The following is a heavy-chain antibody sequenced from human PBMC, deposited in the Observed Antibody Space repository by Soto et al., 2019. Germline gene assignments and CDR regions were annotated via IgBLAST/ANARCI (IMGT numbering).Heavy chain of an antibody. CDR3: ARGLRTNGSFFRV. CDR2: INHSGST. Sequence: PSETLSLTCAVYGGSFSGYYWNWIRQPPGKGLEWIGEINHSGSTNYNPSLKSRVTLSVDTSKNQFSLKLSSVTAADMAVYYCARGLRTNGSFFRVWGQGTLVTVPQ. CDR1: GGSFSGYY. J-gene: IGHJ4*02. V-gene: IGHV4-34*01. D-gene: IGHD2-8*01.